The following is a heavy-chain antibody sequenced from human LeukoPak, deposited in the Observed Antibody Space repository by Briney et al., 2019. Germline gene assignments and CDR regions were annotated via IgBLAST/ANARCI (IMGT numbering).Heavy chain of an antibody. CDR2: IIPIFGTA. J-gene: IGHJ4*02. CDR1: GGTFSSYA. V-gene: IGHV1-69*01. CDR3: ARDLGCSGGSWCY. Sequence: SVKVCCKASGGTFSSYAISWVRQAPGQGLEWMGGIIPIFGTANYAQKFQGRVTITADESTSTAYMELSSLRSEDTAVYYCARDLGCSGGSWCYWGQGTLVTVSS. D-gene: IGHD2-15*01.